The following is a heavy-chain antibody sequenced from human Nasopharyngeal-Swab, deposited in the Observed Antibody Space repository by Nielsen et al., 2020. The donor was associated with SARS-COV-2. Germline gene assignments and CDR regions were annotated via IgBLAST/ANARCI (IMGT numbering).Heavy chain of an antibody. D-gene: IGHD4-17*01. CDR2: IYYSGST. Sequence: GSLRLSCTVSGGSISSYYWSWIRQPPGKGLEWIGYIYYSGSTNYNPSLKSRVTISVDTSKNQFSLKLSSVTAADTAVYYCARGLRGVTTYYYYYYMDVWGKGTTVTVSS. J-gene: IGHJ6*03. CDR3: ARGLRGVTTYYYYYYMDV. V-gene: IGHV4-59*08. CDR1: GGSISSYY.